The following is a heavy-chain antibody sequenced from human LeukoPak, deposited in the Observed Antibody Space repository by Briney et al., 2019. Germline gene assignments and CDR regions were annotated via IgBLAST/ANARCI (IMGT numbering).Heavy chain of an antibody. Sequence: GGSLTLSCAASGLAFSSYVMSWVRQAPGKGLEWASTISVASNTFYADSVKGRFTISRDNSRNTVYLQMTSLRADDTAVYYCADYGVSGVRNNFYWGQGTLVTVSS. CDR1: GLAFSSYV. D-gene: IGHD3-16*01. CDR3: ADYGVSGVRNNFY. CDR2: ISVASNT. V-gene: IGHV3-23*01. J-gene: IGHJ4*02.